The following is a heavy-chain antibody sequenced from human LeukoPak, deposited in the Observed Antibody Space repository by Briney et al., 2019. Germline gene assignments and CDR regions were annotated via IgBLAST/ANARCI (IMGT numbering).Heavy chain of an antibody. J-gene: IGHJ6*03. V-gene: IGHV7-4-1*02. CDR1: GYTFTSYA. CDR2: INTNTGNP. D-gene: IGHD6-19*01. CDR3: ARDYSSGWGYYYYYMDV. Sequence: ASVKVSCKASGYTFTSYAMNWVRQAPGQGLDWMGWINTNTGNPTYAQGFTGRFVFSLDTSVSTAYLQISSLKAEDTAVYYCARDYSSGWGYYYYYMDVWGKGTTVTVSS.